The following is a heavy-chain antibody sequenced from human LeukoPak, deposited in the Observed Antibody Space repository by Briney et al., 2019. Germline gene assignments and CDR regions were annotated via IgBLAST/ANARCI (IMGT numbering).Heavy chain of an antibody. V-gene: IGHV3-21*01. J-gene: IGHJ4*02. CDR1: GFTFSTYR. CDR3: VRVTTTYYYDSGGYCDY. Sequence: KPGGSLRLSCAASGFTFSTYRMNWVRQAPGKGLEWVSSISSTSSHIYYADSVKGRFTISRDNAKNSLHLQMNSLRADASAVYYCVRVTTTYYYDSGGYCDYWGQGTLVTVSS. CDR2: ISSTSSHI. D-gene: IGHD3-22*01.